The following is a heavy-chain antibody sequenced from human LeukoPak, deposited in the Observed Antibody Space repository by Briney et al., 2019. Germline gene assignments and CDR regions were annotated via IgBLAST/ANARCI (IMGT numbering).Heavy chain of an antibody. V-gene: IGHV3-7*01. D-gene: IGHD3-16*01. CDR3: ARDGVEGEDDFDY. Sequence: GGSPRLSCAASGFTFSSYWMSWVRQAPGKGLEWVANIEQDGSEKYYVDSVKGRFTISRDNAKNSLYLQMNSLRAEDTAVYYCARDGVEGEDDFDYWGQGTLVTVSS. CDR1: GFTFSSYW. J-gene: IGHJ4*02. CDR2: IEQDGSEK.